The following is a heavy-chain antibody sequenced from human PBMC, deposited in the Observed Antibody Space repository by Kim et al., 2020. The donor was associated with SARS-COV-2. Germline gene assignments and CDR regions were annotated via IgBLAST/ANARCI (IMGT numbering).Heavy chain of an antibody. Sequence: LKSRVTISVDTSKNQFALKLSSVTAADTAVYYCARGRAYYYGSGSYFLTRWGQGTLVTVSS. V-gene: IGHV4-34*01. J-gene: IGHJ4*02. D-gene: IGHD3-10*01. CDR3: ARGRAYYYGSGSYFLTR.